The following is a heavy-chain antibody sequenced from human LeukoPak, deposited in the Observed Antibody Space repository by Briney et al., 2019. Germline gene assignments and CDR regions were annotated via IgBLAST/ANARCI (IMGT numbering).Heavy chain of an antibody. Sequence: GGSLRLSCAASGFTFSSYGMHWVRQAPGKGLEWVAVIWYDGSNKYYADSVKGRFTIFRDNSKNTLYLQMNSLRAEDTAVYYCARLTTVTTIDYWGQGTLVTVSS. CDR1: GFTFSSYG. J-gene: IGHJ4*02. CDR2: IWYDGSNK. V-gene: IGHV3-33*01. D-gene: IGHD4-17*01. CDR3: ARLTTVTTIDY.